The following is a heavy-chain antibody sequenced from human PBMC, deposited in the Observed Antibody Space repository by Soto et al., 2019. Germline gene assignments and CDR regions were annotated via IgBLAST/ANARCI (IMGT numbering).Heavy chain of an antibody. CDR2: IIPIFGTA. D-gene: IGHD2-2*01. Sequence: ASVKVSCKASGGTFSSYAISWVRQAPGQGLEWMGGIIPIFGTANYAQKFQGRVTITADESTSTAYMELSSLRSEDTAVYYCARTWEDIVLVPAAVWFDPWGQGTLVTVSS. J-gene: IGHJ5*02. CDR3: ARTWEDIVLVPAAVWFDP. V-gene: IGHV1-69*13. CDR1: GGTFSSYA.